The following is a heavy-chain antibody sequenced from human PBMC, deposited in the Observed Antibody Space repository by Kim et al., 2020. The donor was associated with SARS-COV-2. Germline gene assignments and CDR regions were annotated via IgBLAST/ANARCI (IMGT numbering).Heavy chain of an antibody. J-gene: IGHJ4*02. Sequence: SETLSLTCAVYGGSFSGYYWSWIRQPPGKGLEWIGEINHSGSTNYNPSLKSRVTISVDTSKNQFSLKLSSVTAADTAVYYCALDPTSIAARQTRGYWGQGTLVTVSS. V-gene: IGHV4-34*01. CDR3: ALDPTSIAARQTRGY. CDR2: INHSGST. CDR1: GGSFSGYY. D-gene: IGHD6-6*01.